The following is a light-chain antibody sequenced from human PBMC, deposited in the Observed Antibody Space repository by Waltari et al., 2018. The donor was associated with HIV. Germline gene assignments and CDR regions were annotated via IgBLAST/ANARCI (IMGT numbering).Light chain of an antibody. CDR3: QQYGSAPPWT. CDR1: RNVSSAS. J-gene: IGKJ1*01. CDR2: GVS. Sequence: EVVLTQSPGTLSLSPGERAALSCRASRNVSSASLAWYQQQPGQAPRLLLYGVSSRATGIPDRFSGSGSGTDFTLTISRLEPEDFAVYFCQQYGSAPPWTFGQGTKVEVK. V-gene: IGKV3-20*01.